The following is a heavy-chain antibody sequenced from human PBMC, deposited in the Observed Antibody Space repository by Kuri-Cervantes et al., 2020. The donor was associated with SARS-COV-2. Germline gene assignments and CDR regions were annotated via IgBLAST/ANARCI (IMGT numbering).Heavy chain of an antibody. Sequence: GGSLRLSCAASGFTFSSYSMNWVRQAPGKGLEWVSSISSSSSYIYYADSVQGRFTISRDNAKNSLYLRMNSLRAEDTALYYCARDLRLFGVVNPSYFDCWGQGTLVTVSS. J-gene: IGHJ4*02. CDR3: ARDLRLFGVVNPSYFDC. V-gene: IGHV3-21*01. CDR1: GFTFSSYS. CDR2: ISSSSSYI. D-gene: IGHD3-3*01.